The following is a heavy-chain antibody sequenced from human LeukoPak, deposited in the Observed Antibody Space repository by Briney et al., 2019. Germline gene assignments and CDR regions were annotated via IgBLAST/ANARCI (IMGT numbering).Heavy chain of an antibody. J-gene: IGHJ4*02. D-gene: IGHD4-17*01. CDR2: IWYDGSNK. CDR1: GFTFNSYG. CDR3: ARGQGTVTTH. Sequence: PGGSLRLSCAASGFTFNSYGMHWVRQAPGKGLEWVALIWYDGSNKYYADSVKGRFTISRDNSKNTLYLQMNSLRAEDSAVYYCARGQGTVTTHWGQGTLVTVSS. V-gene: IGHV3-33*01.